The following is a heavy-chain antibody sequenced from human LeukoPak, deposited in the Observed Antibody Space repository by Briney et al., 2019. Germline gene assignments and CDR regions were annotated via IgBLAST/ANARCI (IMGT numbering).Heavy chain of an antibody. D-gene: IGHD3-16*01. V-gene: IGHV3-53*01. J-gene: IGHJ5*02. Sequence: PGGSLRLSCAASGFTVSSNYMSWVRQAPGKGLEWVSVIYSGGSTYYADSVKGRFTISRDNSKNTLYLQMNSLRAEDTAVYYCAREVGGSYNWFDPWGQGTLVTVSS. CDR1: GFTVSSNY. CDR2: IYSGGST. CDR3: AREVGGSYNWFDP.